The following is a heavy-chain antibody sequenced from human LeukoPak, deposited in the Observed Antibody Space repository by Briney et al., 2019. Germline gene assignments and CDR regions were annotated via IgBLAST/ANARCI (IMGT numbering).Heavy chain of an antibody. CDR3: ARDAGGYCSSTSCAEYYYYGMDV. Sequence: GGSLRLSCAASGFTFSSYAMSWVRQAPGKGLEWASAISGSGGSTYYADSVKGRFTISRDNSKNTLYLQMNSLRAEDTAVYYCARDAGGYCSSTSCAEYYYYGMDVWGQGTTVTVSS. CDR2: ISGSGGST. CDR1: GFTFSSYA. J-gene: IGHJ6*02. V-gene: IGHV3-23*01. D-gene: IGHD2-2*01.